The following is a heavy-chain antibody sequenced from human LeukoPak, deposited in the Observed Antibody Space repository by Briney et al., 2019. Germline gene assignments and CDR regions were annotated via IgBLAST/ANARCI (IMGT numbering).Heavy chain of an antibody. CDR2: IKQDGSEK. V-gene: IGHV3-7*01. J-gene: IGHJ5*02. CDR3: ARNGKWFGGGQRFDP. CDR1: GFTFKNYS. D-gene: IGHD3-10*01. Sequence: GGSLRLSCAASGFTFKNYSMNWVRQAPGKGLEWVANIKQDGSEKYYVDSVKGRFTISRDNAKNSLYLQMNSLRAEDTAVYYCARNGKWFGGGQRFDPWGQGTLVTVSS.